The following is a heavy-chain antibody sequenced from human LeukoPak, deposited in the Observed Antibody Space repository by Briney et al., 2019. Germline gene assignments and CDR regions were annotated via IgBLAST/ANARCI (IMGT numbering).Heavy chain of an antibody. CDR3: VCLNTGWYSDGFDM. CDR1: GFIFSNYA. CDR2: FSGSVSST. D-gene: IGHD6-19*01. Sequence: GGSLRLSCAASGFIFSNYAMSWVRQAPGKGLQWVSAFSGSVSSTYYADSVKGRFTISRDNSNNTLYLQMYSLRAEDTVVYYCVCLNTGWYSDGFDMWGQGTMVTVSS. J-gene: IGHJ3*02. V-gene: IGHV3-23*01.